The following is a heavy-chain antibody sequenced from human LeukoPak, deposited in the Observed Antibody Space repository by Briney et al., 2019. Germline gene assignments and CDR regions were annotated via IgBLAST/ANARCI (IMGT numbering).Heavy chain of an antibody. CDR3: ARDRGSGWEAYYFDY. Sequence: PGGSLRLSCAAFSGYWMTWVRQAPGKGLEWVANIKQDGSEKYYVDSVKGRFTISRDNAKNSLYLQMNSLRAEDTAVYYCARDRGSGWEAYYFDYWGQGTLVTVSS. J-gene: IGHJ4*02. CDR2: IKQDGSEK. D-gene: IGHD6-19*01. V-gene: IGHV3-7*01. CDR1: SGYW.